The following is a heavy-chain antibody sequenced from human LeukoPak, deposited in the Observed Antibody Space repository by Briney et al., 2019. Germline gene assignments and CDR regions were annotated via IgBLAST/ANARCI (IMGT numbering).Heavy chain of an antibody. CDR3: ARVADCSGGSCYSPGIDY. CDR1: GYTFTSYG. Sequence: ASVKVSCKASGYTFTSYGISGVRQAPGQGLEWMGWISAYNGNTNYAQKLQGRVTMTTDTSTSTAYMEPRSLRSDDTAVYYCARVADCSGGSCYSPGIDYWGQGTLVTVSS. D-gene: IGHD2-15*01. V-gene: IGHV1-18*01. CDR2: ISAYNGNT. J-gene: IGHJ4*02.